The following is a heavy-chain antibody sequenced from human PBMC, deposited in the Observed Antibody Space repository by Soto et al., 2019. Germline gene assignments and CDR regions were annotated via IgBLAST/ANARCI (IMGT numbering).Heavy chain of an antibody. CDR1: GFTFSSYG. CDR2: IWYDGSNK. CDR3: ARGGYCSSTSCSGDYGMDV. J-gene: IGHJ6*02. D-gene: IGHD2-2*01. V-gene: IGHV3-33*01. Sequence: QVQLVESGGGVVQPGRSLRLSCAASGFTFSSYGMHWVRQAPGKGLEWVAVIWYDGSNKYYADSVKGRFTISRDNSKNTLYLQMNSLRAEDTAVYYCARGGYCSSTSCSGDYGMDVWGQGTTVTVSS.